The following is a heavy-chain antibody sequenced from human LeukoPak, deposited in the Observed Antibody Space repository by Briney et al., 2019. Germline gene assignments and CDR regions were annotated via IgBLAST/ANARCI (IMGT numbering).Heavy chain of an antibody. CDR2: INPNSGRT. Sequence: ASVKVSCRTSGYSFNDYYLHWVRQAPGQGLEWMGWINPNSGRTNSAPKFQGRVTLTTDTSITTAYMELTSLISGDTALYYCARDSSDVLTGYYHFWGRGTLVTVSS. J-gene: IGHJ4*02. V-gene: IGHV1-2*02. D-gene: IGHD3-9*01. CDR3: ARDSSDVLTGYYHF. CDR1: GYSFNDYY.